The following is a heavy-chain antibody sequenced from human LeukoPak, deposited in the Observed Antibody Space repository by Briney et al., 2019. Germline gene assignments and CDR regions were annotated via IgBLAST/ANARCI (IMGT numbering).Heavy chain of an antibody. CDR1: GASISSGGYC. V-gene: IGHV4-61*02. CDR2: IYTSGST. D-gene: IGHD2-8*01. Sequence: SETLSLTFAVSGASISSGGYCWSWIRQPAGKGLEWIGRIYTSGSTNYNPSLKSRVTMSVATSKNQFSLKLSSVTAADTAVYCCARMVYAYNWFDPWGQGTLVTVSS. CDR3: ARMVYAYNWFDP. J-gene: IGHJ5*02.